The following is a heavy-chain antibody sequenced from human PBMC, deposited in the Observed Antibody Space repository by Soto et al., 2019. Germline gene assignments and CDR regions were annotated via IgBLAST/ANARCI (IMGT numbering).Heavy chain of an antibody. CDR3: ARGFEAARSYWYFDL. J-gene: IGHJ2*01. CDR1: GGTFSSYT. V-gene: IGHV1-69*02. Sequence: KYLLASVKVSCKASGGTFSSYTISWVRQAPGQGLEWMGRIIPILGIANYAQKFQGRVTITADKSTSTAYMELSSLRSEDTAVYYCARGFEAARSYWYFDLWGRGTLVTVSS. CDR2: IIPILGIA. D-gene: IGHD6-6*01.